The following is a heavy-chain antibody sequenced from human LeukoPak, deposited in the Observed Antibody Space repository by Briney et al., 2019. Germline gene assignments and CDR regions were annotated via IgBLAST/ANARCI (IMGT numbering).Heavy chain of an antibody. J-gene: IGHJ4*02. CDR1: GFIFTNYF. CDR3: ATDRGWRTSGYYLYYFEY. Sequence: GGSLRLSCAASGFIFTNYFMSWVRQAPGKGLEWVASIKHDGSEKYYVDSVRGRFTISRDNTKNSLYLQMSSLRAEDTAVYYCATDRGWRTSGYYLYYFEYWGQGTLVTYSS. D-gene: IGHD3-3*01. CDR2: IKHDGSEK. V-gene: IGHV3-7*01.